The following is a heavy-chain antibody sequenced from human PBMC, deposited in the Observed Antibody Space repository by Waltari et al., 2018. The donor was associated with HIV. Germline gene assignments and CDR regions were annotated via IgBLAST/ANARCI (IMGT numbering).Heavy chain of an antibody. J-gene: IGHJ4*02. D-gene: IGHD3-9*01. CDR1: GYSISSGYY. CDR2: IYHSGST. CDR3: ARGGTLFYDTPGY. V-gene: IGHV4-38-2*02. Sequence: QVQLQESGPGLVKPSETLSLTCTVSGYSISSGYYWGWIRQPPGKGLEWIGSIYHSGSTYYNPSLKSRVTISVDTSKNQFSLKLSSVTAADTAVYYCARGGTLFYDTPGYWGQGTLVTVSS.